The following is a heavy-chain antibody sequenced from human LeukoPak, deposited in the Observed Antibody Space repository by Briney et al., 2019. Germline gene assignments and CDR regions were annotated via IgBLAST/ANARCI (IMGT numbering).Heavy chain of an antibody. CDR3: AKSNGYGLVDI. CDR2: IFYSGST. CDR1: GGSISSYY. D-gene: IGHD3-10*01. J-gene: IGHJ3*02. Sequence: ASETLSLTCTVSGGSISSYYWGWIRQPPGKGLEWIGNIFYSGSTYYSPSLRSRVTISLDTSRNQFSLKLNSVTAADTAVYYCAKSNGYGLVDIWGQGTMVTVSS. V-gene: IGHV4-39*07.